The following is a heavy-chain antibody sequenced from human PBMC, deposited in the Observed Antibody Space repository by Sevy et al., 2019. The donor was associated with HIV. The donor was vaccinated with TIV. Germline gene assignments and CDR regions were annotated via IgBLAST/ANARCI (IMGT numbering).Heavy chain of an antibody. CDR3: ARDRNTAMVIGMDV. CDR1: GFTFGEYS. Sequence: GGSLRLSCTASGFTFGEYSMSWFRQAPGKGLEWVSFIRSEVYGGTTEYAASVKGRFTISRDDSKSIAYLQMSSLKTEDTAVYYCARDRNTAMVIGMDVWGQGTTVTVSS. V-gene: IGHV3-49*03. J-gene: IGHJ6*02. CDR2: IRSEVYGGTT. D-gene: IGHD5-18*01.